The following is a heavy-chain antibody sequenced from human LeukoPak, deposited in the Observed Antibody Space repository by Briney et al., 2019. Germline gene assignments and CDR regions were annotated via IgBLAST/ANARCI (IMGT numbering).Heavy chain of an antibody. V-gene: IGHV3-48*03. J-gene: IGHJ6*04. CDR3: AREGRSGYDLTGYYGMDV. CDR2: IGSSDTM. Sequence: SGGSLRLSCAASGFTFSTYEMNWVRQAPGKGLEWVSYIGSSDTMYYADSVKGRFTISRDNAKNSLYLQMNSLRAEDTAIYYCAREGRSGYDLTGYYGMDVWGKGTTVTVSS. D-gene: IGHD5-12*01. CDR1: GFTFSTYE.